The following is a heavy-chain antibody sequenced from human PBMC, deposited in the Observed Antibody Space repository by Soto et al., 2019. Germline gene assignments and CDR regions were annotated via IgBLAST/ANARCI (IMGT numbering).Heavy chain of an antibody. V-gene: IGHV3-23*01. Sequence: QPGGSLKLSCAASEVTFSNYARSWVRQAPGKGLEWVSSISDNGSTTYYADSVKGRFTISRDNAKNTLYLQMNSLRAEDTAVYYCARAVMSGNSNWFDPWGQGTLVTVSS. CDR2: ISDNGSTT. D-gene: IGHD2-21*01. J-gene: IGHJ5*02. CDR1: EVTFSNYA. CDR3: ARAVMSGNSNWFDP.